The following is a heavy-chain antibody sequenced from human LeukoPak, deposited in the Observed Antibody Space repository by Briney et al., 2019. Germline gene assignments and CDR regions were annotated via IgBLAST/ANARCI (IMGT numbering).Heavy chain of an antibody. CDR1: GFTFNNYV. CDR3: ARDNDSRDPPHFDY. V-gene: IGHV3-23*01. D-gene: IGHD3-16*01. CDR2: ISASAAMT. J-gene: IGHJ4*02. Sequence: PGGSLRLPCAASGFTFNNYVMTWVRQAPGKGLEWVSSISASAAMTYYADSVRGRFTVSRDNSNNTLYLQMSSLTAADTAVYYCARDNDSRDPPHFDYWGQGTLVTVSS.